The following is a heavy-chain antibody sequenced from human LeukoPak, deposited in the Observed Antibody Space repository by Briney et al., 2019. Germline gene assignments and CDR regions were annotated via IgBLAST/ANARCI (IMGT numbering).Heavy chain of an antibody. CDR1: GFTFSSYS. D-gene: IGHD3-16*01. CDR2: ISSSSSTI. V-gene: IGHV3-48*01. J-gene: IGHJ4*02. CDR3: AREGEYDYALFDY. Sequence: GGSLRLSCAASGFTFSSYSMNWVRQAPGKGLEWVSYISSSSSTIYYADSVKGRFTISRDNSKNTLYLQMNSLRAEDTAVYYCAREGEYDYALFDYWGQGTLVTVSS.